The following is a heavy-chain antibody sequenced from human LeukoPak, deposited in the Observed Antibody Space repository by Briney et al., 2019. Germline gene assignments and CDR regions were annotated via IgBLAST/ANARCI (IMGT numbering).Heavy chain of an antibody. J-gene: IGHJ4*02. CDR1: GGSFSGYY. CDR2: INHSGST. V-gene: IGHV4-34*01. D-gene: IGHD3-22*01. CDR3: ARYDSSGYQRGGSDY. Sequence: PSETLSLTCAVYGGSFSGYYWSWIRQPPGKGLEWIGEINHSGSTNYNPSLKSRVTISVDTSKNQFSLKLSSVTAADTAVYYCARYDSSGYQRGGSDYWGQGTLVTVPS.